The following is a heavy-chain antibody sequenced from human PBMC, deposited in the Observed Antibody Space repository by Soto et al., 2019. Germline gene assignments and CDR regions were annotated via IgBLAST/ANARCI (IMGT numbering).Heavy chain of an antibody. J-gene: IGHJ6*02. D-gene: IGHD3-3*01. CDR2: IYPGDSDT. V-gene: IGHV5-51*01. CDR3: ARLGTIFGVARTYYYYGMDV. CDR1: GYSFTSYW. Sequence: GESLKISCKGSGYSFTSYWIGWVRQMPGKGLEWMGIIYPGDSDTRYSPSFQGQVTISADKSISTAYLQWSSLKASDTAMYYCARLGTIFGVARTYYYYGMDVWGQGTTVTVSS.